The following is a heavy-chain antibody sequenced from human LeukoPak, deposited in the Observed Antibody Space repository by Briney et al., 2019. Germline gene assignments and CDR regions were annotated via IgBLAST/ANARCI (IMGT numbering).Heavy chain of an antibody. V-gene: IGHV1-18*01. D-gene: IGHD3-10*01. CDR1: GYTFTSYG. CDR3: ARDGLWFGELLFDY. CDR2: ISAYNGNT. J-gene: IGHJ4*02. Sequence: ASVKVSCKASGYTFTSYGISWVRQAPGQGLEWMGWISAYNGNTNYAQKLQGRVTMTTDTSTSAAYMELRSLRSDDTAVYYCARDGLWFGELLFDYWGQGTLVTVSS.